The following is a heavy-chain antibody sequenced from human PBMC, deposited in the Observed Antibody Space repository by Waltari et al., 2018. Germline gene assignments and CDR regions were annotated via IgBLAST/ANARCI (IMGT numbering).Heavy chain of an antibody. D-gene: IGHD1-7*01. J-gene: IGHJ3*02. CDR1: GGSISSYY. Sequence: QVQLQESGPGLVKPSETLSLTCTVSGGSISSYYWRWIRQPAGKGLEWIGRIYTSGSTNYNPSRKSRVTISVDKSKNQFSRKLSSVTAADTAVYYCATQYNWNYLDAFDIWGQGTMVTVSS. CDR2: IYTSGST. CDR3: ATQYNWNYLDAFDI. V-gene: IGHV4-4*07.